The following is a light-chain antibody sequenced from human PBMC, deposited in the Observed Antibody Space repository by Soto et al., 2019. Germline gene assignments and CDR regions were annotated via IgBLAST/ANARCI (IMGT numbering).Light chain of an antibody. CDR2: DAS. CDR3: HQYNSYHT. V-gene: IGKV1-5*01. CDR1: QSVNSW. Sequence: DIQMTQSPSTLSAFVGDRVTITCRASQSVNSWLAWYLQRPGKAPKLLIYDASTLESGVPSRFSGSGSGTEFTLTISSLQPDDFATYYCHQYNSYHTFGGGTKVDIK. J-gene: IGKJ4*01.